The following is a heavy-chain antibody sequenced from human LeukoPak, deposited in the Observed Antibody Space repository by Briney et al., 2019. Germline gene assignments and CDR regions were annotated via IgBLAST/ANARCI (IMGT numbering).Heavy chain of an antibody. CDR1: GYSINNYW. D-gene: IGHD2-15*01. V-gene: IGHV5-51*01. Sequence: GESLKISCKGSGYSINNYWIGWVRQMPGKGLEWMGIIYPADSDIRYSPSFQGQVTISADKSISIVYLQWSSLKASDTAMYYCARQEYCSGGSCYTWFDPWGQGTLVTVSS. J-gene: IGHJ5*02. CDR3: ARQEYCSGGSCYTWFDP. CDR2: IYPADSDI.